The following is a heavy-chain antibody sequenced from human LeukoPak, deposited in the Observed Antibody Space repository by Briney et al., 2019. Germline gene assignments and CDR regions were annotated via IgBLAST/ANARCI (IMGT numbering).Heavy chain of an antibody. J-gene: IGHJ4*02. V-gene: IGHV3-48*03. CDR1: GFTFSSFE. CDR2: ISTSGGTT. D-gene: IGHD5-12*01. Sequence: PGGSLRLSCAASGFTFSSFEMNWVRQAPGKGLEWVSYISTSGGTTYYADSVKGRFTISRDNAKNSLYLQMNSLRAEDTAIYYCVREVGGYPFDHWGQGTLVTVPS. CDR3: VREVGGYPFDH.